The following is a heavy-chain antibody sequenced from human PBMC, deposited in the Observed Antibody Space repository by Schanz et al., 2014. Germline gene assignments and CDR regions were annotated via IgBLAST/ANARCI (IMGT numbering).Heavy chain of an antibody. CDR3: AKYGTGKGVSFEY. D-gene: IGHD1-26*01. Sequence: EVQLVESGGGLVQPGGSLRLSCAASGFTFSGYWMSWVRQAPGEGLVWVANIKLDGSEKYYVDSVKGRFTISRDNAKTKISLQLHSLTAEDKAASYCAKYGTGKGVSFEYWGQGTLVTVSS. J-gene: IGHJ4*02. V-gene: IGHV3-7*01. CDR1: GFTFSGYW. CDR2: IKLDGSEK.